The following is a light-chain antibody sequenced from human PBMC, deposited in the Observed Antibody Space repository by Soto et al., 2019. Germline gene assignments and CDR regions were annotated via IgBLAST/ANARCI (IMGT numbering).Light chain of an antibody. J-gene: IGKJ2*01. CDR2: DAS. CDR3: QQYDSYSYT. V-gene: IGKV1-5*01. Sequence: IQMTQSPSTLSASVGDRVTITCRASQTIGNWLAWYQQKTGKAPQLLIYDASSLERGVPSRFSGSRSGTEFTLTISSLQPDDFATYYCQQYDSYSYTFGQGTKLEIK. CDR1: QTIGNW.